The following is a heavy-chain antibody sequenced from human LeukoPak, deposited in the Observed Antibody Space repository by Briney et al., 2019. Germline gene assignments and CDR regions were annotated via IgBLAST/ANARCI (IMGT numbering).Heavy chain of an antibody. CDR3: ASGDYDILTGGDY. CDR2: ISYDGSNK. D-gene: IGHD3-9*01. J-gene: IGHJ4*02. CDR1: GFTFSSYA. Sequence: PGGSLRLSCAASGFTFSSYAMHWVRQAPGKGLEWVAVISYDGSNKYYVDSVKGRFTISRDNSKNTLYLQMNSLRAEDTAVYYCASGDYDILTGGDYWGQGTLVTVSS. V-gene: IGHV3-30-3*01.